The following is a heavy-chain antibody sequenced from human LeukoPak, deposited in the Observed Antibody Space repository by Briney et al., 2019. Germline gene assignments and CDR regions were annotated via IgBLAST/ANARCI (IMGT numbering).Heavy chain of an antibody. CDR3: ARGDGYNFFDY. CDR2: FYVGGAT. V-gene: IGHV3-53*01. D-gene: IGHD5-24*01. CDR1: GFSVTNNY. J-gene: IGHJ4*02. Sequence: TGGSLRLSCAVPGFSVTNNYMSWVRQAPGKGLEWVSVFYVGGATYYADSVKGRFTISRDNSENTLYLQMKSLRAEDTAVYYCARGDGYNFFDYWGQGTLVTVSS.